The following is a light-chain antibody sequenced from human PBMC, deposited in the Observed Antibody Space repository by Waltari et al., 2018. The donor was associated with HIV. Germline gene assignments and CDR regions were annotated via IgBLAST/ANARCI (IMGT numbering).Light chain of an antibody. CDR2: ATS. CDR1: QNIGNK. V-gene: IGKV3D-15*03. J-gene: IGKJ1*01. CDR3: QQYNGSWT. Sequence: SVSPGERATLSCRASQNIGNKIVWYQRRPGQSPRLVIFATSVRATGIPTRFSGSGSGTDFALTITTLQPEDYGMYYCQQYNGSWTFGRGTRVE.